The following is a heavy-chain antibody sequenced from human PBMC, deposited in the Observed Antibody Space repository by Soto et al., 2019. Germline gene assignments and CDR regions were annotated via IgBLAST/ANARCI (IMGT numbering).Heavy chain of an antibody. V-gene: IGHV5-51*01. CDR2: IYPGDSDT. J-gene: IGHJ6*02. Sequence: GESLKISCKGSGYTFTNYWIGWVRQMPGKGLEWMGIIYPGDSDTKYNPSFQGQVTISADKSITTTYLQWSSLKASDTAIYYCAASIFYYGMGVWGQGITVTVSS. CDR1: GYTFTNYW. CDR3: AASIFYYGMGV.